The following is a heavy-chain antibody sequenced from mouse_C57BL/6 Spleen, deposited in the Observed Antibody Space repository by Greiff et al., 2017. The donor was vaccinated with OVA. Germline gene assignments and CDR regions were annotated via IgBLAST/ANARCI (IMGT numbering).Heavy chain of an antibody. CDR3: ARGRDGYYDWYFDV. D-gene: IGHD2-3*01. CDR2: ISYSGST. V-gene: IGHV3-1*01. CDR1: GYSITSGYD. Sequence: EVKLMESGPGMVKPSQSLSLTCTVTGYSITSGYDWHWIRHFPGNKLELMGYISYSGSTNYNPSLKSGISITHDTSKNHFFLKLNSVTTEDPATYYCARGRDGYYDWYFDVWGTGATVTVSS. J-gene: IGHJ1*03.